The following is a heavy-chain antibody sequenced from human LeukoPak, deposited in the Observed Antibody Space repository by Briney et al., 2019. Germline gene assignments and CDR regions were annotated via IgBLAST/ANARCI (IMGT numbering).Heavy chain of an antibody. D-gene: IGHD3-16*01. CDR2: IDHIGRS. Sequence: SETLSLTCAVYGESLSGYYWTWIRQPPGQGLEWIGEIDHIGRSKYNPSLKSRVALSVDRSKNPFSLKLSSMTAAETVMYFLARPRRCRSTFSSGYIDVWGRGTAVIVPS. CDR1: GESLSGYY. J-gene: IGHJ6*04. CDR3: ARPRRCRSTFSSGYIDV. V-gene: IGHV4-34*01.